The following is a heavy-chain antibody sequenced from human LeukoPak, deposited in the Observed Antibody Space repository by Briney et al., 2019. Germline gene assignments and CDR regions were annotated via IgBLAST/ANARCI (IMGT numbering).Heavy chain of an antibody. CDR3: AKTPHDAFDM. CDR2: IRSDGSNK. V-gene: IGHV3-30*02. Sequence: PGGSLRLSCAASGFTFSNFAIHLVRQAPGRGLEWVAFIRSDGSNKYYADSVKGRFTISRDNSKNTLYLQMNSLRVEDTAVYYCAKTPHDAFDMWGQGTAVTVSS. J-gene: IGHJ3*02. CDR1: GFTFSNFA.